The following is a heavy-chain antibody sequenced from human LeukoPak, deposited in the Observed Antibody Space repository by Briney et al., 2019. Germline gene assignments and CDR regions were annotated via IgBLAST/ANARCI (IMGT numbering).Heavy chain of an antibody. D-gene: IGHD4-23*01. CDR3: ASGYGGTLFDY. CDR1: GGSISSYY. Sequence: SETLSLTCTVSGGSISSYYWSWIRQPPGKGLEWIGYIYYSGSTNYNPSLKSRVTISVDTSKNQFSLKLSSVTAADTAVYYCASGYGGTLFDYWGQGTLVTVSS. J-gene: IGHJ4*02. CDR2: IYYSGST. V-gene: IGHV4-59*01.